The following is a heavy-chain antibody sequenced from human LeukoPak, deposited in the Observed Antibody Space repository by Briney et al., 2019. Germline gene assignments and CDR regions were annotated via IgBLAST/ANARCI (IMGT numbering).Heavy chain of an antibody. V-gene: IGHV3-66*01. CDR1: EFSVGSNY. CDR3: ARDGATYYDSNWFDP. Sequence: GGSLRLSCAASEFSVGSNYMTWVRQAPGKGLEWVSLIYSGGSTYYADSVKGRFTISRDNSKNTLYLQMNSLRAEDTAVYYCARDGATYYDSNWFDPWGQGTLVTVSS. D-gene: IGHD3-3*01. J-gene: IGHJ5*02. CDR2: IYSGGST.